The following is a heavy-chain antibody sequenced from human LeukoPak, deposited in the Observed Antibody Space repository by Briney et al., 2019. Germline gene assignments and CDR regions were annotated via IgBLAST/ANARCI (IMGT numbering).Heavy chain of an antibody. CDR1: GFTFDDNA. CDR3: VKDIRRGIYDSSGYFAN. Sequence: PGGSLRLSCAASGFTFDDNAMHWVRQVPGKGLEWVSGISWNSGGVAYADSVQGRFTISRDNAKKSLYLQMNSLRAEDTAFYYCVKDIRRGIYDSSGYFANWGQGILVTVSS. D-gene: IGHD3-22*01. J-gene: IGHJ4*02. CDR2: ISWNSGGV. V-gene: IGHV3-9*01.